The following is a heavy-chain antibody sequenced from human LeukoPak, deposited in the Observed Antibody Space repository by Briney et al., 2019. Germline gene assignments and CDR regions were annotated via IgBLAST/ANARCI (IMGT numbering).Heavy chain of an antibody. Sequence: SETLSLTCTVSGCSIRRSSYYWGWIRQPPGKGLEWIGNVYYSGTTYYNPSLKSRGTISVDTSKNQFSLKLSSVTAADTAIYYCARHGRERTFDYFDYWGQGTLVTVSS. CDR2: VYYSGTT. CDR3: ARHGRERTFDYFDY. D-gene: IGHD3-10*01. J-gene: IGHJ4*02. CDR1: GCSIRRSSYY. V-gene: IGHV4-39*01.